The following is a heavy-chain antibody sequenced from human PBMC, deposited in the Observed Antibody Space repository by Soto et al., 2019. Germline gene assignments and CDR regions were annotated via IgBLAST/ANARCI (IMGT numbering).Heavy chain of an antibody. Sequence: SETLSLTCAVSGDSISSPNWWSWYRQTPGKGLELIGEMFASGSSNYNPSLNGRVTISLDTSKNHFSLKLTSLTAADTAIYYCAREGFDHRTDYWGQGIPVTVSS. J-gene: IGHJ4*02. V-gene: IGHV4-4*02. CDR2: MFASGSS. CDR3: AREGFDHRTDY. CDR1: GDSISSPNW.